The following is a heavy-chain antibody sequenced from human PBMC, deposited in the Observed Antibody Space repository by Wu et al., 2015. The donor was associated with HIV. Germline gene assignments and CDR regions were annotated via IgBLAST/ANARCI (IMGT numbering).Heavy chain of an antibody. Sequence: QVQLVQSGAEVNEAWVLSEGLLQGFWRHFSSYAISWVRQAPGQGLEWMGRIIPIFGTANYAQKFQGRVTITADESTSTAYMELSSLRSEDTAVYYCAREVPAKPFDYWGQGTLVTVSS. CDR1: RHFSSYA. V-gene: IGHV1-69*13. D-gene: IGHD2-2*01. CDR3: AREVPAKPFDY. CDR2: IIPIFGTA. J-gene: IGHJ4*02.